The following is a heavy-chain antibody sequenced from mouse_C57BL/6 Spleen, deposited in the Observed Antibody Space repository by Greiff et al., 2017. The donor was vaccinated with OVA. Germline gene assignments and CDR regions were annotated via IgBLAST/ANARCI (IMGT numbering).Heavy chain of an antibody. Sequence: VQLQQPGAELVRPGSSVKLSCKASGYTFTSYWMDWVKQRPGQGLEWIGNIYPSDSETHYNQKFKDKATLTVDKSSSTAYMQLSSLTSEDSAVYYCARSDYYGSSYMVYVDYWGEGTTLAVSS. CDR1: GYTFTSYW. V-gene: IGHV1-61*01. CDR2: IYPSDSET. J-gene: IGHJ2*01. CDR3: ARSDYYGSSYMVYVDY. D-gene: IGHD1-1*01.